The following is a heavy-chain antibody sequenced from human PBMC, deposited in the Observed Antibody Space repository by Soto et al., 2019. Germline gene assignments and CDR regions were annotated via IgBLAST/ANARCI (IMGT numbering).Heavy chain of an antibody. CDR3: APRVMAGAGATFRRSFFAY. V-gene: IGHV2-5*02. CDR2: IYWDDDK. CDR1: GFSLSTSGVG. D-gene: IGHD3-16*01. J-gene: IGHJ4*02. Sequence: QITLKESGPTLVKPTQTLTLTCTFSGFSLSTSGVGVGWIRQPPGKALEWLALIYWDDDKRYSPSLKSRLTITKDTPKTQWALTLTNWDPWDTPTYSFAPRVMAGAGATFRRSFFAYGAQETRFTVPS.